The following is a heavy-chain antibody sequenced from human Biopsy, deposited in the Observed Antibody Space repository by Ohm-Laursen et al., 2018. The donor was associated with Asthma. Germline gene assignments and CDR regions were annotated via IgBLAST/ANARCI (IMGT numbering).Heavy chain of an antibody. J-gene: IGHJ6*02. V-gene: IGHV3-9*01. CDR3: ARDMGAGPNQPPSGSGSSHLYGMDV. Sequence: SLRLSCTAAGFSFDDYAMFWVRQAPGKGLEWVSGISWNSGTIGYADSVKGRFTISRDNAKNSLYLQMNSLGPEDTAVYYCARDMGAGPNQPPSGSGSSHLYGMDVWGQGTTVTVSS. D-gene: IGHD3-10*01. CDR1: GFSFDDYA. CDR2: ISWNSGTI.